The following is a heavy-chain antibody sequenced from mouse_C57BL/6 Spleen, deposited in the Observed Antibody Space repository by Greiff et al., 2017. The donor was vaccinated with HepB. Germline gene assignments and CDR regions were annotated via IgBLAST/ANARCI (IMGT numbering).Heavy chain of an antibody. J-gene: IGHJ4*01. CDR1: GYTFTSYW. CDR3: ARMGTAQATYAMDY. Sequence: VQLQQPGAELVRPGSSVKLSCKASGYTFTSYWMDWVKQRPGQGLEWIGNIYPSDSETHYNQKFKDKATLTVDKSSSTAYMQLSSLTSEDSAVYYCARMGTAQATYAMDYWGQGTSVTVPS. V-gene: IGHV1-61*01. CDR2: IYPSDSET. D-gene: IGHD3-1*01.